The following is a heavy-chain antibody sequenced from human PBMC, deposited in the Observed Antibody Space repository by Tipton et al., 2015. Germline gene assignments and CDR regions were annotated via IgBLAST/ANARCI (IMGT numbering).Heavy chain of an antibody. CDR2: MFAGGNT. Sequence: SLRLSCAAPGFTVNTKYIHWVRQAPGKRLEWVALMFAGGNTIYADSVKGRFTISRDNSQNTLYLQMNSLRVEDTAVYYCARQGGSGSYSNYDNWGLGTLVTVSS. CDR3: ARQGGSGSYSNYDN. CDR1: GFTVNTKY. D-gene: IGHD3-10*01. V-gene: IGHV3-53*01. J-gene: IGHJ4*02.